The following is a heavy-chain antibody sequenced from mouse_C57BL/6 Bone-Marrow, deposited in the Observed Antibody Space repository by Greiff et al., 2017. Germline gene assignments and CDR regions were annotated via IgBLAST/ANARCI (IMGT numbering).Heavy chain of an antibody. V-gene: IGHV1-69*01. D-gene: IGHD3-2*02. J-gene: IGHJ4*01. Sequence: QVQLQQPGAELVMPGASVKLSCTASGYTFTSYWMHWVKQRPGQGLEWIGEIDPSDSYTNYNQKFKGKSTLTVDKSSSTAYMQLSSLTSEDSAVYYCASEAYYDAMDYWGQGTSVTVSS. CDR3: ASEAYYDAMDY. CDR2: IDPSDSYT. CDR1: GYTFTSYW.